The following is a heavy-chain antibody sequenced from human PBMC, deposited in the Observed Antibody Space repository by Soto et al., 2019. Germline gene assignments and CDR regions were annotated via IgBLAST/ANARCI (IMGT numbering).Heavy chain of an antibody. J-gene: IGHJ5*02. D-gene: IGHD1-26*01. V-gene: IGHV4-59*01. CDR1: GGSISSYY. CDR2: IYYSGTT. Sequence: SETLSLTCTVSGGSISSYYWSWIRQPPGKGLEWIGYIYYSGTTNYNPSLKSRVTISVDASKNQFSLKLSSVTAADTAVYYCARYSGSYSYNWFDPWSQGTLVTVS. CDR3: ARYSGSYSYNWFDP.